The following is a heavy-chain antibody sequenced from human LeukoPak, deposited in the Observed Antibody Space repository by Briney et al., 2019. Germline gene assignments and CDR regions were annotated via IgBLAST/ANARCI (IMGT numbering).Heavy chain of an antibody. CDR1: GGTXTTSA. V-gene: IGHV1-69*04. CDR3: ARDQGLTAPPPYGLDV. D-gene: IGHD5-18*01. J-gene: IGHJ6*02. CDR2: ITPVINIT. Sequence: GASVKVSCTTSGGTXTTSAITWVRQAPGQGLEWMGRITPVINITTYAQRFQGRVTITADTSTSTVYMELSSLRSEETAVYYCARDQGLTAPPPYGLDVWGQGTTVIVSS.